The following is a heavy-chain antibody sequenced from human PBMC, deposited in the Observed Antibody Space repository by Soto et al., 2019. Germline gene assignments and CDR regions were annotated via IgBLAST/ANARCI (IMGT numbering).Heavy chain of an antibody. CDR1: GYTFTGYY. V-gene: IGHV1-2*04. D-gene: IGHD1-7*01. J-gene: IGHJ5*02. CDR3: ARGITGTNWFDP. Sequence: ASVKVSCKASGYTFTGYYMHWVRQAPGQGLEWMGWINPNSGGTNYAQKFQGWVTITRDTSISTAYMELSRLRSDDTAVYYCARGITGTNWFDPWGQGTLVTVSS. CDR2: INPNSGGT.